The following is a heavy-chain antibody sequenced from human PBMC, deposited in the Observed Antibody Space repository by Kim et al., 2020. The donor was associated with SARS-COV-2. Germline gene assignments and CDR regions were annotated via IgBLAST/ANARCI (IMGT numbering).Heavy chain of an antibody. J-gene: IGHJ6*02. Sequence: SETLSLTCTVSGGSISSYYWSWIRQPAGKGLEWIGRIYTSGSTNYNPSLKSRVTMSVDTSKNQFSLKLSSVPAADTAVYYCARGPVPPGLYGMDVWGQGTTVTVSS. CDR1: GGSISSYY. CDR3: ARGPVPPGLYGMDV. V-gene: IGHV4-4*07. CDR2: IYTSGST.